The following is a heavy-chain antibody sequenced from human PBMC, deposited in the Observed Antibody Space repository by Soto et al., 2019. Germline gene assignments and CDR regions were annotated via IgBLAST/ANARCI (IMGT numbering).Heavy chain of an antibody. CDR2: IKPDGSDK. CDR1: GFTFTNSW. J-gene: IGHJ3*02. D-gene: IGHD2-21*01. V-gene: IGHV3-7*05. CDR3: VRDPGGDYWGAFDI. Sequence: EVQVMESGGGLVQPGGSLRLSCAASGFTFTNSWMTWVRQAPGKRLEWVANIKPDGSDKYYLDSLEGRFTISRDNAKNSLYLQMYSLRADDTAVYFCVRDPGGDYWGAFDIWGQGTLVTVSS.